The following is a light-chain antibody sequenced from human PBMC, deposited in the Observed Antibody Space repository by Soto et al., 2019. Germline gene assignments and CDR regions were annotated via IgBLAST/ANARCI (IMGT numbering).Light chain of an antibody. CDR2: GAS. J-gene: IGKJ3*01. CDR3: FQYHFWPRGT. V-gene: IGKV3-15*01. CDR1: QSVNLN. Sequence: EIMMTQSPGTLSVSPGEGATLSCTASQSVNLNLAWYQQRPGQPPRLLLYGASTRATGIPVRFRGSGSGTEFPLPITSPQSEDSAVYYWFQYHFWPRGTFGPGTKVEIK.